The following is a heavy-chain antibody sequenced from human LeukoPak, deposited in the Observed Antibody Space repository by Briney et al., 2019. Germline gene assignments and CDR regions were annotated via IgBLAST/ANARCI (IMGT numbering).Heavy chain of an antibody. CDR1: GGSFSGYY. D-gene: IGHD2-15*01. V-gene: IGHV4-34*01. CDR3: ARADQGCIDY. J-gene: IGHJ4*02. CDR2: INHSGST. Sequence: KPSETLSLTCAVYGGSFSGYYWGWIRQPPGKGLEWIGEINHSGSTNYNPSLKSRVAISVDTSKNQFSLKLGSVTAADTAVYYCARADQGCIDYWGQGTLVTVSS.